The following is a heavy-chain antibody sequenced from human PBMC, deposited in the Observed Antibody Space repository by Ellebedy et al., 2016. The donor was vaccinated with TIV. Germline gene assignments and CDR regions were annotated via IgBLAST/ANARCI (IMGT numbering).Heavy chain of an antibody. D-gene: IGHD2-15*01. CDR1: GGSISSYY. Sequence: MPSETLSLTCTVSGGSISSYYWSWIRQPPGKGLEWIGYIYYSGSTNYNPSLKSRVTISVDTSKNQFSLKLSSVTAADTAVYYCARARVASVFIFDYWGQGTLVTVSS. J-gene: IGHJ4*02. V-gene: IGHV4-59*12. CDR2: IYYSGST. CDR3: ARARVASVFIFDY.